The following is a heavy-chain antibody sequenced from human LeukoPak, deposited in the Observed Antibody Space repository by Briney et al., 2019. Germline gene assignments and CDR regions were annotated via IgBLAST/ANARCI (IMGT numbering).Heavy chain of an antibody. CDR2: IIPIFGTA. J-gene: IGHJ3*02. CDR1: GGTFSSYA. Sequence: ASVKVSCKASGGTFSSYAISWVRQAPGQGLEWMGRIIPIFGTANYAQKFQGRVTITTDESTSTAYMELSSLRSEDTAVYYCARVGGIERWPQLGAFDIWGQGTMVTVSS. D-gene: IGHD5-24*01. CDR3: ARVGGIERWPQLGAFDI. V-gene: IGHV1-69*05.